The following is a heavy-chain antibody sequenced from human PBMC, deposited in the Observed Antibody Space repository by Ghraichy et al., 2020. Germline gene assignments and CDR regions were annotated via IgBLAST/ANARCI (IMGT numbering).Heavy chain of an antibody. Sequence: SQTLSLTCTVSGYSISSSYYWGWIRQPPGKGLGGMGSIYHGGSTYSNPSLKRRVTISVDTSQNQFSLKLSSVTAADTAVYYCARGYDFWSGYFWGRWGQGTLVTVSS. CDR1: GYSISSSYY. CDR3: ARGYDFWSGYFWGR. V-gene: IGHV4-38-2*02. J-gene: IGHJ4*02. D-gene: IGHD3-3*01. CDR2: IYHGGST.